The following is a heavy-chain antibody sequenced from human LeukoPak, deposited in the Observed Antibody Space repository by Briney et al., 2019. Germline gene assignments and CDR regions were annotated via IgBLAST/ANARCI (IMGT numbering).Heavy chain of an antibody. CDR2: VYTSYGI. Sequence: SETLSLTCTVSGDSISRYYWSWIWQPAGKGLEWIGRVYTSYGINYNPSLKSRVTMSVDTSKNQVSLKLSSVTAADTAVYYCARDSYYDTGGYYGAPLDYWGQGTLVTVSS. CDR1: GDSISRYY. V-gene: IGHV4-4*07. D-gene: IGHD3-22*01. CDR3: ARDSYYDTGGYYGAPLDY. J-gene: IGHJ4*02.